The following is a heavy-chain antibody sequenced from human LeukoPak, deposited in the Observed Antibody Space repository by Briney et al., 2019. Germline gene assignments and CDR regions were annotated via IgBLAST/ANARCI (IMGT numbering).Heavy chain of an antibody. CDR1: GGSISSYY. CDR2: IYYSGST. V-gene: IGHV4-59*01. D-gene: IGHD6-19*01. CDR3: ARGVIAVAADFDY. Sequence: PSETLSLTCTVSGGSISSYYWSWIRQPPGKGLEWIGYIYYSGSTNYNPSLKSRVTISVDTSKNQFSLKLSSVTAADTAVYYCARGVIAVAADFDYWGQGTLVTVSS. J-gene: IGHJ4*02.